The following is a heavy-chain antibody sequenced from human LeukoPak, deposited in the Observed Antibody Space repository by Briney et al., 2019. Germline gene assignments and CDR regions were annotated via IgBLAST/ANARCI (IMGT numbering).Heavy chain of an antibody. Sequence: ASVKVSFKASGYTFTSYDINWVRQATGQGLEWMGWMNPTSGHTGYAQKFQGRVTMTRDTSISTAYMELNSLTSEDTAVYYCARSPVGVRKKNDFWGQGTLVIVSS. J-gene: IGHJ4*02. CDR1: GYTFTSYD. V-gene: IGHV1-8*01. D-gene: IGHD3-10*01. CDR3: ARSPVGVRKKNDF. CDR2: MNPTSGHT.